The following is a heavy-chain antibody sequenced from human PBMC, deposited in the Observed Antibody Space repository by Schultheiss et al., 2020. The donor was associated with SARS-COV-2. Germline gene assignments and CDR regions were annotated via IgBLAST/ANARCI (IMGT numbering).Heavy chain of an antibody. V-gene: IGHV4-4*02. CDR3: AKAGSGYYSGYYYGMDV. CDR2: IYYSGST. CDR1: GGSISSSNW. D-gene: IGHD3-22*01. J-gene: IGHJ6*02. Sequence: SETLSLTCAVSGGSISSSNWWSWVRQPPGKGLEWIGYIYYSGSTNYNPSLKSRVTISVDTSKNQFSLKLSSVTAADTALYYCAKAGSGYYSGYYYGMDVWGQGTTVTVSS.